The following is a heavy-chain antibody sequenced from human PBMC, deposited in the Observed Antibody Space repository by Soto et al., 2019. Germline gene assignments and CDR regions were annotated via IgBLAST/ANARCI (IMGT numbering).Heavy chain of an antibody. V-gene: IGHV2-5*02. D-gene: IGHD2-2*01. CDR2: IYWDDDK. CDR3: AHSPLASLYQLQSDSYFDL. J-gene: IGHJ2*01. CDR1: GFSLSTSGVG. Sequence: QITLKESGPTLVKPTQTLTLTCTFSGFSLSTSGVGVGWIRQPPGKALEWLALIYWDDDKRYSPSLKSSLTTTKSTXXNXVXXTMTNMDPVATATYYCAHSPLASLYQLQSDSYFDLWGRGTLVTVSS.